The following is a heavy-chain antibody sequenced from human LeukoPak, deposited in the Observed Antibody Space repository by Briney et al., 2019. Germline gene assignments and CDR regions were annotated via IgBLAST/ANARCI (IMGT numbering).Heavy chain of an antibody. Sequence: GGSLRLSCAASGFIFSSYAMSWVRQAPGKGLEWVSGIHSGGTTYYADSVRGRFSISRDNSKNTLYLDMSSLRAKDTAVYYCAKDVVVVVVVATPGDAFDIWGQGTKVTVSS. CDR2: IHSGGTT. V-gene: IGHV3-23*01. CDR1: GFIFSSYA. J-gene: IGHJ3*02. D-gene: IGHD2-15*01. CDR3: AKDVVVVVVVATPGDAFDI.